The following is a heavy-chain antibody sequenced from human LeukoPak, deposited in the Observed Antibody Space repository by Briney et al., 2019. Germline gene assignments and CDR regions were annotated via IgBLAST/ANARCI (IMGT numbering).Heavy chain of an antibody. J-gene: IGHJ6*03. Sequence: GGSLRLSCAASGFTFSSYAMRWVRLAPGKGLEWVSAISGSCGSTYYADSVKGRFTISRDNSKNTLYLQMNSLRAEDTAVYYCAKDGGGAVGSRYYYMDVWAKGTTVTVSS. V-gene: IGHV3-23*01. CDR2: ISGSCGST. CDR3: AKDGGGAVGSRYYYMDV. D-gene: IGHD6-19*01. CDR1: GFTFSSYA.